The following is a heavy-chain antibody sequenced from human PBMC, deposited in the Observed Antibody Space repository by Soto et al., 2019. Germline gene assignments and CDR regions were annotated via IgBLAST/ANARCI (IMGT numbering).Heavy chain of an antibody. J-gene: IGHJ5*02. CDR3: ASHDPGARFDP. CDR1: RYIFTAYF. D-gene: IGHD1-1*01. CDR2: INPNNGAT. V-gene: IGHV1-2*02. Sequence: QVQLVQSGAEVKKPGASVKVSCKAPRYIFTAYFMHWVRQAPGQGLEWMGWINPNNGATHYGLIFKGRVTMTRDTSISTAYMELSSLRSDDTAVYYCASHDPGARFDPWGQGTLVIVSS.